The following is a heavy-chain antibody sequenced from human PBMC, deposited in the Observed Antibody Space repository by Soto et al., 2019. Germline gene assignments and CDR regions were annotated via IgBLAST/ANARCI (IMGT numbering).Heavy chain of an antibody. D-gene: IGHD3-22*01. CDR1: GGSFSGYY. CDR3: RRSGYYYDAYWFDP. CDR2: INHSGST. J-gene: IGHJ5*02. V-gene: IGHV4-34*01. Sequence: SETLSLTCAVYGGSFSGYYWSWIRQPPGKGLEWIGEINHSGSTNYNPSLKSRVTISVDTSKNQFSLKLSSVTAADTAVYYCRRSGYYYDAYWFDPWGQGTLVTVSS.